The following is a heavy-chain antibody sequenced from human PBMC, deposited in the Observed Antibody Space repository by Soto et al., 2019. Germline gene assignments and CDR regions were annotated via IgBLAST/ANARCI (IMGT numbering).Heavy chain of an antibody. D-gene: IGHD7-27*01. V-gene: IGHV4-39*07. Sequence: SETLSLTCTVSGGSISSSSYYWGWIRQPPGKGLEWIGSIYYSGSTYYNPSLKSRVTISVDTSKNQFSLKLSSVTAADTAVYYCARDLVLTGDLKPSFDYWGQGTLVTVSS. J-gene: IGHJ4*02. CDR3: ARDLVLTGDLKPSFDY. CDR2: IYYSGST. CDR1: GGSISSSSYY.